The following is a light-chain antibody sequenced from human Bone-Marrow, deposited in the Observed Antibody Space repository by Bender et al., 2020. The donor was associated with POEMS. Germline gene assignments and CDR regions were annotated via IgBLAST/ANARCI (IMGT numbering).Light chain of an antibody. CDR2: DVS. CDR3: AAWEDSLNGWV. Sequence: QSALTQSASVSGSPGQSITISCTGTSSDVGAYDLVSWYQQHPGKAPKLMIYDVSLRPSGVSNRFSGSKAGNTASLTISGLQTEDEADYYCAAWEDSLNGWVFGGGTKLTVL. J-gene: IGLJ3*02. CDR1: SSDVGAYDL. V-gene: IGLV2-14*03.